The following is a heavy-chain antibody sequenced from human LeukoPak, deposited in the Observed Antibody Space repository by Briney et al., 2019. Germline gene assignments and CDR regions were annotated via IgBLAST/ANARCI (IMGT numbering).Heavy chain of an antibody. Sequence: SETLSLTCTVSGGSISSYYWSWIRQPPGKGLEWIGYIYYSGSTNYNPSLKSRVTISVDTSKNQFSLKLSSVTAVNTAVYYGAGGVYSSGWYSHWYYYGMDVWGQGTTVTVSS. V-gene: IGHV4-59*12. CDR1: GGSISSYY. D-gene: IGHD6-19*01. CDR3: AGGVYSSGWYSHWYYYGMDV. CDR2: IYYSGST. J-gene: IGHJ6*02.